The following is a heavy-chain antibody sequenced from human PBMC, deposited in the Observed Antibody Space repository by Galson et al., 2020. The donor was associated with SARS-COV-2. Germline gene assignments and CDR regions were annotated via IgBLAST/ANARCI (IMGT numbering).Heavy chain of an antibody. CDR1: GYTFTSYA. J-gene: IGHJ6*02. D-gene: IGHD2-2*01. CDR2: INAGNGNT. V-gene: IGHV1-3*01. Sequence: ASVKVSCKASGYTFTSYAMHWVRQAPGQRLEWMGWINAGNGNTKYSQKFQGRVTITRDTSASTAYMELSSLRSEDTAVYYCARAYGCSSTSCYEYYYYYGMDVWGQGTTVTVSS. CDR3: ARAYGCSSTSCYEYYYYYGMDV.